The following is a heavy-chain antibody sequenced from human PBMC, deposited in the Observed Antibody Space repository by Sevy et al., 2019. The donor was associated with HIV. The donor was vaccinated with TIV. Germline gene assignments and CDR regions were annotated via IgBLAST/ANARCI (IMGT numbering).Heavy chain of an antibody. CDR2: IKQDGSEK. D-gene: IGHD3-16*02. V-gene: IGHV3-7*03. Sequence: GGSLRLSCAASGFTFSSYWRSWVRQAPGKGLEWVANIKQDGSEKYYVDSVKGRYTISGDNDKNSLYMQMNCLRAEDPAVYYCARIRGIMITFGGVIHDAFDIWGQGTMVTVSS. J-gene: IGHJ3*02. CDR3: ARIRGIMITFGGVIHDAFDI. CDR1: GFTFSSYW.